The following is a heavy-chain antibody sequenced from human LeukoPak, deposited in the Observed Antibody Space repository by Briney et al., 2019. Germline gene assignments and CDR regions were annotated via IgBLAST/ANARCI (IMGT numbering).Heavy chain of an antibody. CDR2: IRYDGSNK. V-gene: IGHV3-30*02. CDR3: AREDQPSSGHHYDFWSGYYSFDY. D-gene: IGHD3-3*01. Sequence: PGGSLRLSCAASGFTFSSYGMHWVRQAPGKGLEWVAFIRYDGSNKYYADSVKGRFTISRDNSKNTLYLQMNSLRAEDTAVYYCAREDQPSSGHHYDFWSGYYSFDYWGQGTLVTVSS. CDR1: GFTFSSYG. J-gene: IGHJ4*02.